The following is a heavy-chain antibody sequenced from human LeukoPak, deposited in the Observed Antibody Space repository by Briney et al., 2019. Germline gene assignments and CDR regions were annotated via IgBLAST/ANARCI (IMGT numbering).Heavy chain of an antibody. J-gene: IGHJ4*02. V-gene: IGHV4-34*01. Sequence: SETLSLTCAVYGGSFSGYYWSWIRQPPGKGLEWIGEINHSGSTNYNPSLKSRVTMSVDTSKNQFSLKLSSVTAADTAVYYCARGGGQWLRGYYFDYWGQGTLVTVSS. CDR2: INHSGST. CDR3: ARGGGQWLRGYYFDY. D-gene: IGHD6-19*01. CDR1: GGSFSGYY.